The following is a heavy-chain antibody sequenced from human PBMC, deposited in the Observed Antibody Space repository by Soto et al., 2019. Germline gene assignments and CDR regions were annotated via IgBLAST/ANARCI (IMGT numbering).Heavy chain of an antibody. CDR2: ISGSGGST. CDR3: ANLYDGQQLGEPYYYYYGMDV. Sequence: GGSLRLSCAASGFTFSSYAMSWVRQAPGKGLEWVSAISGSGGSTYYADSVKGRFTISRDNSKNTLYLQMNSLRAEDTAVYYCANLYDGQQLGEPYYYYYGMDVWGHGTTVTVSS. V-gene: IGHV3-23*01. CDR1: GFTFSSYA. D-gene: IGHD6-13*01. J-gene: IGHJ6*02.